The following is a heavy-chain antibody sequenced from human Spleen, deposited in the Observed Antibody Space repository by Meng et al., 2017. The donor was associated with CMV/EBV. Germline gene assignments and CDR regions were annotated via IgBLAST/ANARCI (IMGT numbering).Heavy chain of an antibody. CDR3: ARIGGVSYGKYVGGWFDP. CDR1: FSFSSHA. CDR2: TSYDGSGQ. V-gene: IGHV3-30*04. J-gene: IGHJ5*02. Sequence: FSFSSHAMHWVRQAPAKGLEWVAATSYDGSGQHYADSVKGRFTISRDNSKNTLTLQMNSLRAEDTAVYYCARIGGVSYGKYVGGWFDPWGQGTLVTVSS. D-gene: IGHD4-17*01.